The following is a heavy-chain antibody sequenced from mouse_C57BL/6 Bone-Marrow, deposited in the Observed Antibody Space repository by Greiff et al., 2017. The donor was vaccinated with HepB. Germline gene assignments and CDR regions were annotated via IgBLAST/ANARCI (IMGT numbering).Heavy chain of an antibody. CDR3: AREDDYGAWFAD. D-gene: IGHD2-4*01. Sequence: QVQLQQPGAELVQPGASVKMSCKASGYTFTSYWITWVKQRPGQGLEWIGDIYPGSGSTNYNEKFKSKATLTVDTSSRTAYMQLSSLTSEDSAVYYCAREDDYGAWFADWGQGTLVTVSA. CDR2: IYPGSGST. V-gene: IGHV1-55*01. J-gene: IGHJ3*01. CDR1: GYTFTSYW.